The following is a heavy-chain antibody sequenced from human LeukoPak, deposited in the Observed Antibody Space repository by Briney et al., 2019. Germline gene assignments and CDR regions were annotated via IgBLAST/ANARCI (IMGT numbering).Heavy chain of an antibody. CDR1: GDSIGSSSYY. J-gene: IGHJ4*02. CDR3: ARARGRIAVAGINY. CDR2: IYYSGST. D-gene: IGHD6-19*01. V-gene: IGHV4-39*07. Sequence: SETLSLTCTVSGDSIGSSSYYWGWVRQPPGKGLEWIGSIYYSGSTNYNPSLKSRVTISVDTSKNQFSLKLSSVTAADTAVYYCARARGRIAVAGINYWGQGTLVTVSS.